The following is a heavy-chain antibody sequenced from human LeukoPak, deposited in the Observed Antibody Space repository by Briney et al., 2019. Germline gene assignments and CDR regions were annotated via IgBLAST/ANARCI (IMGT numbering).Heavy chain of an antibody. CDR1: GVTLSTYA. J-gene: IGHJ6*02. CDR3: AGSSGGYYGMDV. V-gene: IGHV3-53*01. Sequence: GGSLRLSCAASGVTLSTYAMSWVRQAPGKGLEWVSVIYSGGSTYYADSVKGRFTISRDNSKNTLYLQMNSLRAEDTAVYYCAGSSGGYYGMDVWGQGTTVTVSS. CDR2: IYSGGST. D-gene: IGHD6-19*01.